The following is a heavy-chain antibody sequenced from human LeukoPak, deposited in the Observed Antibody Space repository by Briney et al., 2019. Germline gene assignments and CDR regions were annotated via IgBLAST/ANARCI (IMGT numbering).Heavy chain of an antibody. CDR1: GFTVSSNH. D-gene: IGHD1-26*01. J-gene: IGHJ4*02. V-gene: IGHV3-53*01. CDR2: IYSGGST. CDR3: AREVGAPPYYFDY. Sequence: GGSLRLSCAASGFTVSSNHMSWVRQAPGKGLEWVSVIYSGGSTYYADSVKGRFTISRDNSKNTLYLQMNSLRAEDTAVYYCAREVGAPPYYFDYWGQGTLVTVSS.